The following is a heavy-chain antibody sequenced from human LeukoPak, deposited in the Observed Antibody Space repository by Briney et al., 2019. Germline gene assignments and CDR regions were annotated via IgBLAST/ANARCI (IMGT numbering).Heavy chain of an antibody. V-gene: IGHV3-7*01. CDR3: ASLCWGNQLAGFDS. J-gene: IGHJ4*02. D-gene: IGHD3-10*02. Sequence: SGGSLRLSCSASGFTFSTYWMSWVRQAPGKGLEWVANMKRDGSEIYYVDSVKGRFTISRDNAKNSLYLQMNSLRAEGTAVYYCASLCWGNQLAGFDSWGQGTLVTVSS. CDR1: GFTFSTYW. CDR2: MKRDGSEI.